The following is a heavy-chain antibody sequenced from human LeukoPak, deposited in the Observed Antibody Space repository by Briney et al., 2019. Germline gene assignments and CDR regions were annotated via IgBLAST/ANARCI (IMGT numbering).Heavy chain of an antibody. CDR2: ISYDGSNK. Sequence: GGSLRLSCAASGFTFSSYGMHWVRLAPGKGLEWVAVISYDGSNKYYADSVKGRFTISRDNSKNTLYLQMNSLRAKDTAVYYCAKRGIAVAGNNWFDPWGQGTLVTVSS. CDR3: AKRGIAVAGNNWFDP. V-gene: IGHV3-30*18. D-gene: IGHD6-19*01. J-gene: IGHJ5*02. CDR1: GFTFSSYG.